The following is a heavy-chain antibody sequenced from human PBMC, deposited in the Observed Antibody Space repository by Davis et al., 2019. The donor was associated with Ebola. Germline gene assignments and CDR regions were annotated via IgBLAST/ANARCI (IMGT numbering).Heavy chain of an antibody. D-gene: IGHD4-17*01. Sequence: GESLKISCAASGFTFSSYSMNWVRQAPGKGLEWVSYISSSSSTIYYADSVKGRFTISRDNAKNSLYLQMNSLRDEDTDVYYCARSRPTTVTHHRLYFDYWGQGTLVTVSS. CDR2: ISSSSSTI. V-gene: IGHV3-48*02. CDR3: ARSRPTTVTHHRLYFDY. CDR1: GFTFSSYS. J-gene: IGHJ4*02.